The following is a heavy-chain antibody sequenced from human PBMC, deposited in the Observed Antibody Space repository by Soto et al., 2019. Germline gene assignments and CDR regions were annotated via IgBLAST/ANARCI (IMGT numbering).Heavy chain of an antibody. Sequence: FRAKMGKPTPRPTLYISVSAVSLKTSGEGVGWIPQPPRKALEWRALIYWDDDKRYSPSLKSRLTITKDTSKNQVVLTMTNMDPVDTATYYCAHTDSIRFLEWLSGFEIPDWFDPWGQGTLVTVSS. D-gene: IGHD3-3*01. CDR3: AHTDSIRFLEWLSGFEIPDWFDP. V-gene: IGHV2-5*02. CDR2: IYWDDDK. J-gene: IGHJ5*02. CDR1: AVSLKTSGEG.